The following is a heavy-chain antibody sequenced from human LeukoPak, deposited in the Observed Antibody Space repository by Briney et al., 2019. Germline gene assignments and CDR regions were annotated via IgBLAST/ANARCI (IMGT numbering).Heavy chain of an antibody. V-gene: IGHV3-72*01. CDR3: GLTYYYDSSKNY. J-gene: IGHJ4*02. CDR2: TRNKANSYIT. D-gene: IGHD3-22*01. Sequence: GGSLRLSCAASGFTFSDHYMDWVRQAPGKGLEWVGRTRNKANSYITEYAASVKGRFTISRDDSKNSLYLQMNSLKTEDTAVYYCGLTYYYDSSKNYWGQGTLVTVSS. CDR1: GFTFSDHY.